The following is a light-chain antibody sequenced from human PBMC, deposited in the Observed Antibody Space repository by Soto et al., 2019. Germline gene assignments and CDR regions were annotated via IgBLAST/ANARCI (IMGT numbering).Light chain of an antibody. CDR1: QSVSSSY. Sequence: GEKATLSCRASQSVSSSYLAWYQQKPGQAPRLLIYGASSRATGIPDRFSGSGSGTDFTLTVSRLEPEDFAVYYCQQFGSSSWTFGQGTKVDI. V-gene: IGKV3-20*01. J-gene: IGKJ1*01. CDR3: QQFGSSSWT. CDR2: GAS.